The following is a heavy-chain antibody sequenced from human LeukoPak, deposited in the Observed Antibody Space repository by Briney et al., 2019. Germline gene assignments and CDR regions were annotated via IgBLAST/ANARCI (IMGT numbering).Heavy chain of an antibody. V-gene: IGHV4-39*07. J-gene: IGHJ5*02. D-gene: IGHD6-13*01. CDR1: GGSISSSSYY. CDR2: IYYSGST. CDR3: PRRGHDSSSWYPTWFDP. Sequence: SETLSLTCAVSGGSISSSSYYWGRLRQPPGKGLVWIGRIYYSGSTYYNPSLKSRVTISVDTSKNQFSLKLSSVTAADTAVYYCPRRGHDSSSWYPTWFDPWGQGTLVTVSS.